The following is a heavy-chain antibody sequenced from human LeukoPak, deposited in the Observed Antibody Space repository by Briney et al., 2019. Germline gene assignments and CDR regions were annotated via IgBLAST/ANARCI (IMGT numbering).Heavy chain of an antibody. Sequence: SETLSLTCTVSGGSISSGGHYWSWIRQHPGKGLEWIGYIYYSGSTYYNPSLKSRVTISVDTSKNQFSLKLSSVTAADTAVYYCARVYSYGSYYFDYWGQGTLVTVSS. CDR3: ARVYSYGSYYFDY. CDR1: GGSISSGGHY. CDR2: IYYSGST. D-gene: IGHD5-18*01. V-gene: IGHV4-31*03. J-gene: IGHJ4*02.